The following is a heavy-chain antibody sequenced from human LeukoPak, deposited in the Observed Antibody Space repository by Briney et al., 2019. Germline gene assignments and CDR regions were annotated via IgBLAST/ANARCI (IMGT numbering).Heavy chain of an antibody. CDR2: ISSSSSTI. J-gene: IGHJ2*01. CDR1: GFTFSSYS. D-gene: IGHD6-13*01. CDR3: ARDPSAAAGFYWYFDL. Sequence: PGGSLRLSCAASGFTFSSYSMNWVRQAPGKGLEWVAYISSSSSTIYYADSVKGRFTISRDNAKNSLYLQMNSLRAEDTAVYYCARDPSAAAGFYWYFDLWGRGTLVTVSS. V-gene: IGHV3-48*01.